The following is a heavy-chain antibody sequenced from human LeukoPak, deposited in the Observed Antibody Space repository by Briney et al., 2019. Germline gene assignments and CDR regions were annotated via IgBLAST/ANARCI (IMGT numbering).Heavy chain of an antibody. CDR2: IYPGDSDT. V-gene: IGHV5-51*01. J-gene: IGHJ4*02. CDR1: GYSFTNYW. CDR3: TRRDCGGDCPSYDY. Sequence: GESLKISCKGSGYSFTNYWIGWVRQMPGKGLEWMGIIYPGDSDTRYSPSFQGQVTISADKSTSTAYLQWSSLKASDTAMHYCTRRDCGGDCPSYDYWGQGTLVTVSS. D-gene: IGHD2-21*02.